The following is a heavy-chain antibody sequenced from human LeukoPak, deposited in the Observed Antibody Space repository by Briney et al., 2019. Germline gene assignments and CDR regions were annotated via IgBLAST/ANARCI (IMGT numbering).Heavy chain of an antibody. J-gene: IGHJ4*02. V-gene: IGHV3-20*04. CDR2: INWNGGRT. Sequence: GGSLRLSCEASGFSLEDHGMNWVRQAPGKGLEWVSGINWNGGRTGYADSVKGRFTISRDNAENSLYLLMNSLRGEDTALYYCARGARGYCSGGSCYKFPFDYWGQGTLVTVSS. CDR3: ARGARGYCSGGSCYKFPFDY. CDR1: GFSLEDHG. D-gene: IGHD2-15*01.